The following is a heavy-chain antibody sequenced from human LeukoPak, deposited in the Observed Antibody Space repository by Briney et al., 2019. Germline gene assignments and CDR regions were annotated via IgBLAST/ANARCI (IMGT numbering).Heavy chain of an antibody. D-gene: IGHD3-16*01. CDR1: GYTFTTYG. CDR3: ASGYLDGWGTFDY. V-gene: IGHV1-18*01. Sequence: GASVKVSCKASGYTFTTYGISWVRQAPGQGLEWMGWVSGNNGNTNYAQKLQGRVTMTTDTSTNTAYMELRSLRSDDTAVYYCASGYLDGWGTFDYWGQGILVTVSS. CDR2: VSGNNGNT. J-gene: IGHJ4*02.